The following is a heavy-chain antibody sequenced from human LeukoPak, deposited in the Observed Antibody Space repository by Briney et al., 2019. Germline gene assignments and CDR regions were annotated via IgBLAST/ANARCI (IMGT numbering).Heavy chain of an antibody. D-gene: IGHD3-22*01. CDR2: IWYDGSNK. V-gene: IGHV3-33*01. CDR3: ARDDESSGYYFDY. CDR1: GFTFSNYG. Sequence: GGSLRLSCAASGFTFSNYGMHWVRQAPGKGLEWVAVIWYDGSNKYYADSVKGRFTISRDNSKNTLYLQMNSLRAEDTAMYYCARDDESSGYYFDYWGQGTLVTVSS. J-gene: IGHJ4*02.